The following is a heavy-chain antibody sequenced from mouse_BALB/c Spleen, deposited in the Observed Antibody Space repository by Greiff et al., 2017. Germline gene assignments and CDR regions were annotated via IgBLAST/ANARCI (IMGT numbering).Heavy chain of an antibody. CDR1: GYTFTSYW. Sequence: VQLQQPGAELVRPGASVKLSCKASGYTFTSYWINWVKQRPGQGLEWIGNIYPSDSYTNYNQKFKDKATLTVDKSSSTAYMQLSSPTSEDSAVYYCTGYGNFIDYWGQGTTLTVSS. J-gene: IGHJ2*01. CDR3: TGYGNFIDY. V-gene: IGHV1-69*02. D-gene: IGHD2-10*02. CDR2: IYPSDSYT.